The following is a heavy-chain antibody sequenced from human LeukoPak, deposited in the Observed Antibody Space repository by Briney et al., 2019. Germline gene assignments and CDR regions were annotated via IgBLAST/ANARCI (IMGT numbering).Heavy chain of an antibody. D-gene: IGHD6-13*01. J-gene: IGHJ6*02. CDR1: GGTFSSYA. Sequence: SVKVSCKASGGTFSSYAISWVRQAPGQGLEWMGRIIPILGIANYAQKFQGRVTITADKSTSTAYMELSSLRSEDTAVYYCAREKCIAACGMDVWGQGTTVTVSS. CDR2: IIPILGIA. V-gene: IGHV1-69*04. CDR3: AREKCIAACGMDV.